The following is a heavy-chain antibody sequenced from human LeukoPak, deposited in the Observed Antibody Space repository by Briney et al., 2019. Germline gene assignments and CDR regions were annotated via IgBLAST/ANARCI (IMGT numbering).Heavy chain of an antibody. V-gene: IGHV3-23*01. CDR3: AKDLESRYSYGYDY. D-gene: IGHD5-18*01. CDR1: GFTFSSYA. CDR2: ISGSGGST. J-gene: IGHJ4*02. Sequence: GSLRLCCAASGFTFSSYAMSWVRRAPGKGLEWVSAISGSGGSTYYADSVKGRFTISRDNSKNTLYLQMNSLRAEDTAVYYCAKDLESRYSYGYDYWGQGTLVTVSS.